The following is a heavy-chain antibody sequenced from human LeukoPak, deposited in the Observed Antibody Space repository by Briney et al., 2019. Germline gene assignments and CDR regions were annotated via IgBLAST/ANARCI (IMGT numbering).Heavy chain of an antibody. J-gene: IGHJ4*02. V-gene: IGHV3-43*02. CDR2: ISGDGGST. CDR1: GFTFDDYA. D-gene: IGHD3-16*02. Sequence: GGSLRLSCAAPGFTFDDYAMHWVRQAPGKGLEWVSLISGDGGSTYYADSVKGRFTISRDNSKNSLYLQMNSLRTEDTALYYCAKDYAGTYYDYVWGSYRDNYFDYWGQGTLVPVSS. CDR3: AKDYAGTYYDYVWGSYRDNYFDY.